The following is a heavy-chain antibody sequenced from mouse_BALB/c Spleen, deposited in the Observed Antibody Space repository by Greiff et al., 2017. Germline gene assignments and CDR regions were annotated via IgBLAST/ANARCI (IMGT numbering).Heavy chain of an antibody. Sequence: VQLKESGPGLVKPSQSLSLTCTVTGYSITSDYAWNWIRQFPGNKLEWMGYISYSGSTSYNPSLKSRISITRDTSKNQFFLQLNSVTTEDTATYYCARTHYGSSPTSYYFDYWGQGTTLTVSS. D-gene: IGHD1-1*01. J-gene: IGHJ2*01. V-gene: IGHV3-2*02. CDR3: ARTHYGSSPTSYYFDY. CDR1: GYSITSDYA. CDR2: ISYSGST.